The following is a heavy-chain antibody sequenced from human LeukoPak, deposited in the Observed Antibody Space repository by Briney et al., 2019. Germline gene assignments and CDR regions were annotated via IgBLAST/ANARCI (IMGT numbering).Heavy chain of an antibody. J-gene: IGHJ4*02. CDR2: ISSSSTYK. CDR3: AREGARLTLDY. V-gene: IGHV3-21*01. CDR1: GFTFSSYS. D-gene: IGHD3-16*01. Sequence: PGGSLRLSCAASGFTFSSYSVIWARQAPGKGLEWVSSISSSSTYKYYADSVKGRFTISRDNAKNALYLQMNSLRAEDTAVYYCAREGARLTLDYWGQGTLVTVS.